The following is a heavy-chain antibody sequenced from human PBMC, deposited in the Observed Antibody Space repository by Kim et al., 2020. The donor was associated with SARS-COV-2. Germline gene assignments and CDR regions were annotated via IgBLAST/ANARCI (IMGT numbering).Heavy chain of an antibody. V-gene: IGHV3-30*01. D-gene: IGHD3-10*01. CDR3: AREVYTMVRGVKGWRYFDY. Sequence: GRFTISRDNAKNTLYLQMNSLRAEDTAVYYCAREVYTMVRGVKGWRYFDYWGQGTLVTVSS. J-gene: IGHJ4*02.